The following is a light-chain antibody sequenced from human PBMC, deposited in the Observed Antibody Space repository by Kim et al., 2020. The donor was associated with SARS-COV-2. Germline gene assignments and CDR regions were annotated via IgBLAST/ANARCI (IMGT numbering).Light chain of an antibody. CDR3: QSYDSSLSDSWV. CDR1: SSNIGSYD. J-gene: IGLJ3*02. Sequence: QSVLTQPPSVSGAPGQRVTISCTGSSSNIGSYDVHWYQQVPGTAPKLLIFGDRFRPSGVPDRFSGSKSGTSASLAITGLQAEDEADYYCQSYDSSLSDSWVFGGGTQLTVL. CDR2: GDR. V-gene: IGLV1-40*01.